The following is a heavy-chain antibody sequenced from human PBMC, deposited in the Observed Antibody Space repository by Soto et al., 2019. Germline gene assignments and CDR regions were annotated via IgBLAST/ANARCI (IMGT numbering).Heavy chain of an antibody. Sequence: QVQLQESGPGLVKPSQTLSLKCTVSGDSINSGVYHWVWIRQHPEKGLEWIGYIFSSGNTYYNPSLKSRLSISIDTSENHFSLRLNSVTAADTAVYYCARGVGGYNYFSLWGQGTLVTVSS. V-gene: IGHV4-31*03. D-gene: IGHD5-12*01. J-gene: IGHJ4*02. CDR1: GDSINSGVYH. CDR3: ARGVGGYNYFSL. CDR2: IFSSGNT.